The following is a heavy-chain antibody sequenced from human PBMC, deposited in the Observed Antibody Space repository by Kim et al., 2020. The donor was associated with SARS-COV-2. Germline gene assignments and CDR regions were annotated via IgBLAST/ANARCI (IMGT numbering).Heavy chain of an antibody. J-gene: IGHJ6*03. Sequence: ASVKVSCKASGYTFTSYAMNWVRQAPGQGLEWMGWINTNTGNPTYAQGFTGRFVFSLDTSVSTAYLQISSLKAEDTAVYYCARGFRRFGGVIVVNYYYMDVWGKGTTVTVSS. D-gene: IGHD3-16*02. CDR1: GYTFTSYA. CDR3: ARGFRRFGGVIVVNYYYMDV. CDR2: INTNTGNP. V-gene: IGHV7-4-1*02.